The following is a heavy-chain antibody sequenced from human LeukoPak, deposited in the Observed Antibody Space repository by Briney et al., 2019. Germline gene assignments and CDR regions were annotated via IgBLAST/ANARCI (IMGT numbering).Heavy chain of an antibody. CDR2: INPNTGNP. J-gene: IGHJ4*02. Sequence: ASVKVSCKASGYTFTSYAMNWVRQAPGQGLEWMGWINPNTGNPTYAQGFTGRFVFSLDTSVSTAYLQISSLKAEDTAVYYCARDLVAYYYYDSSGYPRYFDYWGQGTLVTVSS. V-gene: IGHV7-4-1*02. D-gene: IGHD3-22*01. CDR1: GYTFTSYA. CDR3: ARDLVAYYYYDSSGYPRYFDY.